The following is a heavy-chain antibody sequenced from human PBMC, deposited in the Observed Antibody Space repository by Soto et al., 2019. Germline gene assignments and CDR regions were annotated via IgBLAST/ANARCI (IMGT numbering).Heavy chain of an antibody. V-gene: IGHV1-2*04. CDR3: ARGRDNWNYDLYYYYGMDV. J-gene: IGHJ6*01. Sequence: QVQLVQSGAEVKKPGASVKVSCKASGYTFTGYYMHWVRQAPGQGLEWMGWINPNSGGTHYAQKFQCWVNMTRDTSISTAYMELSRLRSDDTAVYYCARGRDNWNYDLYYYYGMDVWGQGTTVTVSS. CDR1: GYTFTGYY. CDR2: INPNSGGT. D-gene: IGHD1-7*01.